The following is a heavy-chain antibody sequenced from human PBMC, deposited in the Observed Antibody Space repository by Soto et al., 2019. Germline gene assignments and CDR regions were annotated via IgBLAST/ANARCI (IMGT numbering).Heavy chain of an antibody. J-gene: IGHJ4*02. CDR3: ASHGRVGSSGYYYDSSGYYYEGYFDY. Sequence: KPSETLSLTCTVSGGSISSSSYYWGWIRQPPGKGLEWIGSIYYSGSTYYNPSLKSRVTISVDTSKNQFSLKLSSVTAADTAVYYCASHGRVGSSGYYYDSSGYYYEGYFDYWGQGTLVTVSS. CDR2: IYYSGST. D-gene: IGHD3-22*01. CDR1: GGSISSSSYY. V-gene: IGHV4-39*01.